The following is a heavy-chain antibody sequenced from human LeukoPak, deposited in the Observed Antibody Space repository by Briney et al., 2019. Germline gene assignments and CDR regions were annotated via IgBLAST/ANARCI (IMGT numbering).Heavy chain of an antibody. D-gene: IGHD6-6*01. Sequence: GRSLRLSCAASGFTFSSYAMHWVRQAPGKGLEWVAVISYDGSNKKYADSVKGRFTISRDNSKNTLYLQMNSLTAEDTAVYYCAKHPGDFTGIVHYYYMDVWGTGTTVTVSS. V-gene: IGHV3-30*04. CDR1: GFTFSSYA. J-gene: IGHJ6*03. CDR2: ISYDGSNK. CDR3: AKHPGDFTGIVHYYYMDV.